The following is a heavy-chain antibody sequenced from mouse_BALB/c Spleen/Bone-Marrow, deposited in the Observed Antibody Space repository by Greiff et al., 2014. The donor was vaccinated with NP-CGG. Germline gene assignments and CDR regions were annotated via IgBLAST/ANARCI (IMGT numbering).Heavy chain of an antibody. D-gene: IGHD4-1*01. V-gene: IGHV1-80*01. CDR2: IYPGDGDT. CDR3: ARGGRLTGYYFDY. CDR1: GYAFSSYW. Sequence: QVQLQQPGAELVRPGSSVKISCKASGYAFSSYWMNWVKQRPGQGLEWIGQIYPGDGDTNYNGNFKDKATLTTDKSSTTAYTQLSSRTSEDSAVYLCARGGRLTGYYFDYWGQGTTLTVSS. J-gene: IGHJ2*01.